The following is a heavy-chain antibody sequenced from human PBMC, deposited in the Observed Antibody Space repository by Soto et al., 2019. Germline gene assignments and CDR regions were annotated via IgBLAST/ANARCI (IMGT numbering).Heavy chain of an antibody. CDR2: ISARSSYI. V-gene: IGHV3-21*01. J-gene: IGHJ3*01. CDR3: EAQGRLDAFDV. Sequence: PGGSLSLSCAASGFTFSSYTMDWVRQAPGKGLECVSSISARSSYIWYADSVKGRFTISRDNAKNSLYLQMSSLRAEDTAVYYCEAQGRLDAFDVWGQGTMVTVSS. CDR1: GFTFSSYT.